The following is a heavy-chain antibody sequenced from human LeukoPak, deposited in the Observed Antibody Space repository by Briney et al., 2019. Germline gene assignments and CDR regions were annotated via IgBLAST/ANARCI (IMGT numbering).Heavy chain of an antibody. CDR3: ARALPSMVRGAGAFDI. Sequence: GGSLRLSCAASGFSVSDNYMSWVRQAPGKGLEWVSVIYSNGKAYYTDSVKGRFTISRDIAQNTLFLQMNNLRAEDTAVYYCARALPSMVRGAGAFDIWGQGTMVTVSS. CDR1: GFSVSDNY. J-gene: IGHJ3*02. D-gene: IGHD3-10*01. V-gene: IGHV3-66*01. CDR2: IYSNGKA.